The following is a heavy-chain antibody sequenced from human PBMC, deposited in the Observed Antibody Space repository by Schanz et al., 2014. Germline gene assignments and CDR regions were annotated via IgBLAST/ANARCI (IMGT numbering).Heavy chain of an antibody. CDR3: ARDGWQQLVFLVWYFDL. CDR1: GFTFNDYY. J-gene: IGHJ2*01. V-gene: IGHV3-11*06. D-gene: IGHD6-13*01. Sequence: QVQLVESGGGLVKPGGSLRLSCAASGFTFNDYYMNWIRQAPGKGLEWVSYISGSDNYINYADSVKGRFTISRDNAKNSLYLHMHRLRAAATAVYSCARDGWQQLVFLVWYFDLWGRGTLVTVSS. CDR2: ISGSDNYI.